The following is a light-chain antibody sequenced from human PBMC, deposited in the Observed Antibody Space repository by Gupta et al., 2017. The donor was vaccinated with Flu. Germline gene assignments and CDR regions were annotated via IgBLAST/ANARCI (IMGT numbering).Light chain of an antibody. CDR2: STS. J-gene: IGLJ2*01. CDR1: TGAVTSGNY. CDR3: LLYYDTIRV. Sequence: QTVVTQEPSLTVSPGGTVTPTCASSTGAVTSGNYPNWFQQKPGQAPRALIYSTSNTHSWTPALFSGSLLGGKAALTLSGVQPEDEAEYYCLLYYDTIRVFGGGTKLTVL. V-gene: IGLV7-43*01.